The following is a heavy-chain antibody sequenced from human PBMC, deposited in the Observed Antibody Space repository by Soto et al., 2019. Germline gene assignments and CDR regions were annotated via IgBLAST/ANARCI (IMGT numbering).Heavy chain of an antibody. D-gene: IGHD4-17*01. J-gene: IGHJ4*02. V-gene: IGHV3-23*01. CDR3: ASPPRATVTDNIFDF. Sequence: EVQLLESGGGLVQPGGSLRLSCAASGFTLNSHAMSWVRQAPGKGLEWVSVISGSDSSTYYADSVRGRFTISRDNSKNTLYLQMSSLRAEDTAVYYGASPPRATVTDNIFDFWGQGTLVTVSS. CDR1: GFTLNSHA. CDR2: ISGSDSST.